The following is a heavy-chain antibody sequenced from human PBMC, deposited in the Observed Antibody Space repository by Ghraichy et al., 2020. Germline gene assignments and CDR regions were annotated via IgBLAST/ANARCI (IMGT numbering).Heavy chain of an antibody. J-gene: IGHJ5*02. CDR3: ARGNYDFWSGYANNWFDP. D-gene: IGHD3-3*01. CDR2: IYYSGST. CDR1: GGSISSYY. V-gene: IGHV4-59*01. Sequence: SETLSLTCTVSGGSISSYYWSWIRQPPGKGLEWIGYIYYSGSTNYNPSLKSRVTISVDTSKNKFSLKLSSVTAADTAVYYCARGNYDFWSGYANNWFDPWGQGTLVTVSS.